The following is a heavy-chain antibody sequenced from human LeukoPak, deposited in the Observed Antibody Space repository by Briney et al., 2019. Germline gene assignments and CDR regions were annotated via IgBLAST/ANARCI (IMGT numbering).Heavy chain of an antibody. CDR1: GFTFSSYA. V-gene: IGHV3-23*01. D-gene: IGHD4-11*01. CDR3: AKSRHSNMRPYYYYYYGMDV. CDR2: ISGSGGST. Sequence: HSGGSLRLSCAASGFTFSSYAMSWVRQAPGKGLEWVSAISGSGGSTYYADSVKGRFTISRDNSKNTLYLQMNSLRAEDTAVYYCAKSRHSNMRPYYYYYYGMDVWGQGTTVTVSS. J-gene: IGHJ6*02.